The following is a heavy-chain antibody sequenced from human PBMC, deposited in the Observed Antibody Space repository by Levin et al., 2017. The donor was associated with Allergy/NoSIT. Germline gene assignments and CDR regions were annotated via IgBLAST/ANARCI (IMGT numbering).Heavy chain of an antibody. CDR3: ARRQVGATVWTPVGAFDI. J-gene: IGHJ3*02. CDR1: GYSFTSYW. CDR2: IYPGDSDT. D-gene: IGHD1-26*01. Sequence: KYGESLKISCKGSGYSFTSYWIGWVRQMPGKGLEWMGIIYPGDSDTRYSPSFQGQVTISADKSISTAYLQWSSLKASDTAMYYCARRQVGATVWTPVGAFDIWGQGTMVTVSS. V-gene: IGHV5-51*01.